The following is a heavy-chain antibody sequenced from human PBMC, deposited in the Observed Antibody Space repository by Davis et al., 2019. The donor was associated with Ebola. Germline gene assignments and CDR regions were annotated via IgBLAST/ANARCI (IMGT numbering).Heavy chain of an antibody. CDR3: AKDNLGDYFYYGMDV. Sequence: GGSLRLSCAASGFTFSSYAMSWVRQAPGKGLEWVSGISASGGVAYYADSVKGRFTISRDNSKNTLYLQINSLRAADTAVYYCAKDNLGDYFYYGMDVWGQGTTVTASS. V-gene: IGHV3-23*01. CDR1: GFTFSSYA. CDR2: ISASGGVA. J-gene: IGHJ6*02. D-gene: IGHD3-16*01.